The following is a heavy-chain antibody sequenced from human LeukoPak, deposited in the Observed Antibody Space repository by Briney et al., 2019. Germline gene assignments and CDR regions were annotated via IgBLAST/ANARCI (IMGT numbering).Heavy chain of an antibody. CDR1: GGTFSSYA. D-gene: IGHD2-15*01. V-gene: IGHV1-69*13. CDR2: IIPIFGTA. CDR3: ARGIGGHNWFDP. J-gene: IGHJ5*02. Sequence: ASVKVSCKASGGTFSSYAISWVRQAPGQGLEWMGGIIPIFGTANYAQKFQGRVTITADESTSTAYMELSSLRSEDTAVYYCARGIGGHNWFDPWGQGTLVTASS.